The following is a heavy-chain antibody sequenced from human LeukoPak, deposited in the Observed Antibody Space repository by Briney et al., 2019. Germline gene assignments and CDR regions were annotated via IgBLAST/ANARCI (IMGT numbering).Heavy chain of an antibody. CDR2: IIPIFGTA. D-gene: IGHD3-22*01. J-gene: IGHJ3*02. Sequence: SVKVSCKASGGTFSSYAISWVRQAPGQGLEWMGGIIPIFGTANYAQKFQGRVTITADESTSTAYMELSSLRSEDTAVYYCATAYDSSGYYYRVGAFDIWGQGTMVTVSS. CDR1: GGTFSSYA. CDR3: ATAYDSSGYYYRVGAFDI. V-gene: IGHV1-69*13.